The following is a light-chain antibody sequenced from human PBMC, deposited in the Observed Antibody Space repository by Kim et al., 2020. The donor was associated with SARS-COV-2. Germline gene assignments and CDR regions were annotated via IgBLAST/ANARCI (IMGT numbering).Light chain of an antibody. CDR2: YNT. Sequence: SYELTQPPSMSVAPGKTARITCGGNNIGSKSVHWYQQRPGQAPMLVIYYNTDRPSGIPERFSGFNSGNTATLTISRVEAGDEAAYYCQVWDSSTDHWVFGGGTQLTVL. V-gene: IGLV3-21*01. CDR3: QVWDSSTDHWV. J-gene: IGLJ3*02. CDR1: NIGSKS.